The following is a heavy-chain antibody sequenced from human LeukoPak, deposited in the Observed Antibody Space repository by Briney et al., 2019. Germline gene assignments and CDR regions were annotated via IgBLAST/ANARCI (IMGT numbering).Heavy chain of an antibody. CDR1: GYTFTSYG. Sequence: DSVKVSCKASGYTFTSYGISWVRQAPGHGLEWMGWISAYNGNTNYAQKLQGRVTMTTDTSTSTAYMELRSLRSDDTAVYYCARDGGKGYYDSSGPYWYFDLWGRGTLVTVSS. J-gene: IGHJ2*01. CDR2: ISAYNGNT. CDR3: ARDGGKGYYDSSGPYWYFDL. D-gene: IGHD3-22*01. V-gene: IGHV1-18*01.